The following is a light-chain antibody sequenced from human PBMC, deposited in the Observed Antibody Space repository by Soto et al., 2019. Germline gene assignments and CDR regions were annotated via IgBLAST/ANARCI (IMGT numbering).Light chain of an antibody. CDR2: DVS. Sequence: QSALTQPRSVSGSPGQSVTISCTGTSSDVGGYNYVSWYQQHPGKAPKLMIYDVSKRPSGVPDRFSGSKSGNTASLTISGLQAEDEADDYCQVWDSSSDPWVFGGGTKVTVL. J-gene: IGLJ3*02. V-gene: IGLV2-11*01. CDR3: QVWDSSSDPWV. CDR1: SSDVGGYNY.